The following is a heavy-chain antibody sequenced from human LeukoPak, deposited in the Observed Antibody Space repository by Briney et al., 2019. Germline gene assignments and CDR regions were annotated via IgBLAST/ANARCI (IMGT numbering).Heavy chain of an antibody. CDR2: ISGSSSNV. D-gene: IGHD5-18*01. J-gene: IGHJ4*02. Sequence: GGSLRLSCAASGFTFSSYEMNWVRQAPGKGLEWISAISGSSSNVYYAASVRGRFTISRDNAENSLYLQLNTMRAEDTAVYYCARGFRDTAMFLDYWGQGTLDTVSS. V-gene: IGHV3-48*03. CDR3: ARGFRDTAMFLDY. CDR1: GFTFSSYE.